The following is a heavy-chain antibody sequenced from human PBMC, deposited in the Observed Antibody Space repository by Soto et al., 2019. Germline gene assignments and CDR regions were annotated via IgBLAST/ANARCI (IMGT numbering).Heavy chain of an antibody. CDR3: ARLGDILTGPYGMDV. J-gene: IGHJ6*02. V-gene: IGHV4-59*01. CDR1: GGSISSYY. D-gene: IGHD3-9*01. CDR2: IYYSGST. Sequence: SETLSLTCTVSGGSISSYYWSWIRQPPGKGLEWIGYIYYSGSTNYNPSLKSRVTISVDTSKNQFSLKLSSVTAADTAVYYCARLGDILTGPYGMDVWGQGTTVTVS.